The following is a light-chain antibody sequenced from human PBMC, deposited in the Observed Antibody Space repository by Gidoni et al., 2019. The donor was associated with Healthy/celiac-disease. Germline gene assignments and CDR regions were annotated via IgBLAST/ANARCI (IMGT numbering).Light chain of an antibody. J-gene: IGKJ5*01. CDR3: MQALQTPH. CDR2: LGS. CDR1: QSLLHSNGYNY. Sequence: DMVMTQSTLSLPVTPGEPASISCRSSQSLLHSNGYNYLDWYLQKPGQSPQLLIYLGSNRASGVPDRFSGSGSGTDFTLKISRVEAEDVGVYYCMQALQTPHFGQGTRLEIK. V-gene: IGKV2-28*01.